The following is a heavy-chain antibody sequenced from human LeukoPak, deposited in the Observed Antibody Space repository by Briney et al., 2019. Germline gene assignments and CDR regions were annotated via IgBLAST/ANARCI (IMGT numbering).Heavy chain of an antibody. V-gene: IGHV1-18*01. CDR1: GYTFTSYG. D-gene: IGHD2-15*01. Sequence: ASVKVSCKASGYTFTSYGISWVRQAPGQGLEWMGWISAYNGNTNYAQKLQGRVTMTTDTSTSTAYMALRSLRSDDTAVYYCARDLSVVVVAATNNWFDPWGQGTLVTVSS. CDR3: ARDLSVVVVAATNNWFDP. J-gene: IGHJ5*02. CDR2: ISAYNGNT.